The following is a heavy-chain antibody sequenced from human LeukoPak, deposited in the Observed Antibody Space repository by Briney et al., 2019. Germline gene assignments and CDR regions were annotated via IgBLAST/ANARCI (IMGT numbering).Heavy chain of an antibody. V-gene: IGHV4-59*05. Sequence: SETLSLTCTVSGGSISSYYWSWIRQPPGKGLEWIGSIYYSGSTYYNPSLKSRVTISVDTSKNHFSLKLSSVTAADTAVYYCARTDGSFDPWGQGTLVTVSS. CDR3: ARTDGSFDP. D-gene: IGHD1-1*01. J-gene: IGHJ5*02. CDR2: IYYSGST. CDR1: GGSISSYY.